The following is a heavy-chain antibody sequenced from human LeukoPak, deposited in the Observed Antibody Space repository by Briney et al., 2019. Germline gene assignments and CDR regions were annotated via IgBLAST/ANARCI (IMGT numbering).Heavy chain of an antibody. Sequence: PGGSLRLSCAASGFTFSSYAMHWVRQAPGKGLEWVAVISYDAGNKYYADSVKGRFTISRDNSKNTVYLQMNSLRAEDTAVYYCAKRYQMGGYCSGGSCCLDYWGQGTLVTVSS. CDR3: AKRYQMGGYCSGGSCCLDY. CDR1: GFTFSSYA. D-gene: IGHD2-15*01. CDR2: ISYDAGNK. V-gene: IGHV3-30*04. J-gene: IGHJ4*02.